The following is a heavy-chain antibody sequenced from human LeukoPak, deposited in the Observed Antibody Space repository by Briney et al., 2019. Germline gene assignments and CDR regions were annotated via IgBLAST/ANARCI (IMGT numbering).Heavy chain of an antibody. V-gene: IGHV3-21*04. D-gene: IGHD3-3*01. CDR1: GFTFSSYS. Sequence: GGSLRLSCAASGFTFSSYSMNWVRQAPGKGLEWVSSISSSSSYIYYADSVKGRFTISRDNAKNSLYLQMNSLRAEDTAVYYCARGLYDFWSGYPYYYYYGMDVWGQGTTVTVSS. CDR3: ARGLYDFWSGYPYYYYYGMDV. CDR2: ISSSSSYI. J-gene: IGHJ6*02.